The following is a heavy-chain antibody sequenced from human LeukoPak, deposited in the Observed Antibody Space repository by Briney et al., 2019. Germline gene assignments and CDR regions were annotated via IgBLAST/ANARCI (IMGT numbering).Heavy chain of an antibody. CDR1: GGSISSYY. V-gene: IGHV4-59*12. CDR3: ARVAAVPYNWFDP. CDR2: IYYSGST. Sequence: SETLSLTCTVSGGSISSYYWSWIRQPPGKGLEWIGYIYYSGSTNYNPSLKSRVTISVDTSKNQFSLKLSSVTAADTAVYYCARVAAVPYNWFDPWGQGTLVTVSS. J-gene: IGHJ5*02. D-gene: IGHD6-13*01.